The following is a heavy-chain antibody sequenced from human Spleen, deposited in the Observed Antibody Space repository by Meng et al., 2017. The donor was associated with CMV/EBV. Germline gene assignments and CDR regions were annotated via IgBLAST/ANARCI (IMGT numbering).Heavy chain of an antibody. Sequence: SCASSGFTFSSYWMHWVRQAPGKGLVWVSRIKTDGSSTSYADSVKGRFTISRDNAKNTLYLQMNSLRAEDMAVYYCARDRSGSYYFDYWGQGTLVTVSS. D-gene: IGHD1-26*01. V-gene: IGHV3-74*01. CDR3: ARDRSGSYYFDY. J-gene: IGHJ4*02. CDR1: GFTFSSYW. CDR2: IKTDGSST.